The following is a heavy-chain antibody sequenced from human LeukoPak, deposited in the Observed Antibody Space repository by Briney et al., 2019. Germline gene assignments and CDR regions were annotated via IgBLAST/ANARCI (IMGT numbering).Heavy chain of an antibody. CDR1: GFTFITYT. J-gene: IGHJ5*02. Sequence: GGSLRLSCAASGFTFITYTMHWVRQAPGKGLEWVSSISSSSSYIYYADSVKGRFTISRDNAKNSLYLQMNSLRAEDTAVYYCARERSGIAARPWWFDPWGQGTLVTVSS. CDR3: ARERSGIAARPWWFDP. CDR2: ISSSSSYI. V-gene: IGHV3-21*01. D-gene: IGHD6-6*01.